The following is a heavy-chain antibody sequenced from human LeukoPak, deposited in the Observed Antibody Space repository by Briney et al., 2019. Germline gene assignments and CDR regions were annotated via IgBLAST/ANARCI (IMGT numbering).Heavy chain of an antibody. J-gene: IGHJ5*02. CDR3: ARVRGYSYGPGYNWFDP. D-gene: IGHD5-18*01. CDR2: IYYSGST. V-gene: IGHV4-31*03. Sequence: ASETLSLTCTVSGGSISSGGYYWSWIRQHPGKGLEWIGYIYYSGSTYYNPSLKSRVTISVDTSKNQFSLKLSSVTAADTAVYYCARVRGYSYGPGYNWFDPWGQGTLVTVSS. CDR1: GGSISSGGYY.